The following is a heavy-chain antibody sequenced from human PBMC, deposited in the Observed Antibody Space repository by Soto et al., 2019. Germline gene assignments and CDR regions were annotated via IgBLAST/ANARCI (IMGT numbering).Heavy chain of an antibody. CDR2: TYYRSKWYD. CDR3: ARDDAFDNENGFDM. V-gene: IGHV6-1*01. D-gene: IGHD3-3*02. J-gene: IGHJ3*02. CDR1: GDSVSSNTAA. Sequence: PSQTLSLTCAISGDSVSSNTAAWNWIRRSPSRGLEWLGRTYYRSKWYDDYAESIKGRININPDTSKNQFSLHLNSVTPEDTAVYYCARDDAFDNENGFDMWGQGTMVTVSS.